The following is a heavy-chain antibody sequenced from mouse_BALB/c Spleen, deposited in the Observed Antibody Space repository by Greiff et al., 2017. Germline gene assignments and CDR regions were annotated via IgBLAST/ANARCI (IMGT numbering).Heavy chain of an antibody. CDR2: INPSTGYT. J-gene: IGHJ2*01. Sequence: VQGVESGAELAKPGASVKMSCKASGYTFTSYWMHWVKQRPGQGLEWIGYINPSTGYTEYNQKFKDKATLTADKSSSTAYMQLSSLTSEDSAVYYCARGPDDWGQGTTLTVSS. CDR3: ARGPDD. V-gene: IGHV1-7*01. CDR1: GYTFTSYW.